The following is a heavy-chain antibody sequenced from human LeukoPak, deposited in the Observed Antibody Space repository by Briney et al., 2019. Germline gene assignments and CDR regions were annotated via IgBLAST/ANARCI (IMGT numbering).Heavy chain of an antibody. CDR3: ARADSSSWYQDYYYYYMDV. CDR2: IYYSGST. V-gene: IGHV4-59*01. CDR1: GGSISSYY. D-gene: IGHD6-13*01. J-gene: IGHJ6*03. Sequence: SETLSLTCTVSGGSISSYYWSWIRQPPGRGLEWIGYIYYSGSTNYNPSLKSRVTISVDTSKNQFSLKLSSVTAADTAVYYCARADSSSWYQDYYYYYMDVWGKGTTVTVSS.